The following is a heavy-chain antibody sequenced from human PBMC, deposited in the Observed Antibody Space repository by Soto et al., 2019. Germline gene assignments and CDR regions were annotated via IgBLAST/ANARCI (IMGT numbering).Heavy chain of an antibody. V-gene: IGHV4-4*07. CDR1: GGSISSYY. CDR3: ARGPRGYVYYHGMDV. J-gene: IGHJ6*02. Sequence: SETLSLTCTVSGGSISSYYCSWIRQAAGKGLEWIGRIDTSGTTNYNPSLRSRVTMSVDASKNQFSLNLSSVTAADTAVYFCARGPRGYVYYHGMDVWGQGTTVTVSS. CDR2: IDTSGTT. D-gene: IGHD3-16*01.